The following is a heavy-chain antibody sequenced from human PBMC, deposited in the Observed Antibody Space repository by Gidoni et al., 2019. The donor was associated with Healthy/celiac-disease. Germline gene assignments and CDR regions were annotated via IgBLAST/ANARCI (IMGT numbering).Heavy chain of an antibody. J-gene: IGHJ6*02. CDR2: INSDGSST. V-gene: IGHV3-74*01. CDR3: ASNTRYGDYVDYYGMDV. Sequence: EVQLVESGGGLVQPGGSLRLSCAASGFTFSSYWMHWVRQAPGKGLVWVSRINSDGSSTSYADSVKGRFTISRDNAKNTLYLQMNSLRAEDTAVYYCASNTRYGDYVDYYGMDVWGQGTTVTVSS. D-gene: IGHD4-17*01. CDR1: GFTFSSYW.